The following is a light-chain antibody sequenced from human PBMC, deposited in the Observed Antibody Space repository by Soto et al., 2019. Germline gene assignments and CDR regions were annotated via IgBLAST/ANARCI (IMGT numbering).Light chain of an antibody. Sequence: EIVLTQSPATLSLSPGERATISCRASKSVSSYLAWYQQKPGQAPRLLIYDASNRGTGIPARFSGSGSGTDFTLTISSLEPEDFAVYYCQQRSNWPLLTFGGGTKVEIK. CDR3: QQRSNWPLLT. J-gene: IGKJ4*01. V-gene: IGKV3-11*01. CDR2: DAS. CDR1: KSVSSY.